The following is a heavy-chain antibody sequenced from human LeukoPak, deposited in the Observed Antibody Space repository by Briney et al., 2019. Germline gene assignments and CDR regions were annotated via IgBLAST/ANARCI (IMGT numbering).Heavy chain of an antibody. V-gene: IGHV3-13*01. CDR3: ARDISGYALVD. CDR2: IGPAGDS. CDR1: GFTFSSYD. Sequence: GGSLRLSCAASGFTFSSYDMHWVRQATGKGLEWVSTIGPAGDSYYVASVKGRFTISRENAKNSLYLQMNSLRAGDTAVYYCARDISGYALVDWGQGTLVTVSS. J-gene: IGHJ1*01. D-gene: IGHD5-12*01.